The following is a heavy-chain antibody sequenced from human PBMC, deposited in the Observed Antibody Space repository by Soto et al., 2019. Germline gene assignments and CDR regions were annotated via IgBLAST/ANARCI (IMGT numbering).Heavy chain of an antibody. Sequence: GSLRLSCAASGFTFSSYAMSWVRQAPGKGLEWVSAISGSGGSTYYADSVKGRFTISRDNSKNTLYLQMNSLRAEDTAVYYCAKDRYYYDSSGYSYDPPGYYYYGMDVWGQGTTVTVSS. J-gene: IGHJ6*02. V-gene: IGHV3-23*01. D-gene: IGHD3-22*01. CDR1: GFTFSSYA. CDR2: ISGSGGST. CDR3: AKDRYYYDSSGYSYDPPGYYYYGMDV.